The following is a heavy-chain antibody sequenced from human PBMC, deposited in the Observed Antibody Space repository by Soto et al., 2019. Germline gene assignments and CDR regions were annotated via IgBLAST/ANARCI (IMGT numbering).Heavy chain of an antibody. V-gene: IGHV3-30*01. D-gene: IGHD3-22*01. CDR2: ISYDGNNE. Sequence: QVQLVESRGGVVQPGRSLRLSCAASGFTFSTYVMHWVRQAPGKGLEWVAAISYDGNNEHYADSVKGRFTISRDNSKNTLFVQMDTLRTEDTAVYYCATEDHSSGHAGTFHHWGQGTLVTVSS. J-gene: IGHJ1*01. CDR3: ATEDHSSGHAGTFHH. CDR1: GFTFSTYV.